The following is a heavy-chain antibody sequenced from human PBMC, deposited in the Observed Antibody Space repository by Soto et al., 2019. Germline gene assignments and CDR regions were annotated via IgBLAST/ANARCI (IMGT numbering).Heavy chain of an antibody. Sequence: PGGSLRLSCAVSGFTFSNYGMHWVRQAPGKGLEWVAVISNDGSNKYYADSVKGRLTISRDNSKNTLYLQMNSLRAEDTAVYYCAKATMIVTGYKDYFDYWGQGTLVTVSS. V-gene: IGHV3-30*18. D-gene: IGHD3-22*01. CDR2: ISNDGSNK. J-gene: IGHJ4*02. CDR1: GFTFSNYG. CDR3: AKATMIVTGYKDYFDY.